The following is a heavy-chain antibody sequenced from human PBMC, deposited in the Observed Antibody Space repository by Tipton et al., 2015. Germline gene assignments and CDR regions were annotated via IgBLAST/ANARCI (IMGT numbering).Heavy chain of an antibody. CDR2: ISRTGSIT. V-gene: IGHV3-23*01. J-gene: IGHJ5*02. Sequence: SLRLSCVASGFIFSNYDMSWVRQTPGKELEWVSAISRTGSITYYPDSLKGHFTISRDNSKNTLYLQMSSLRAEDTAIYYCARDPQTMVRGVDWFDLWGQGTLVTVSS. CDR1: GFIFSNYD. CDR3: ARDPQTMVRGVDWFDL. D-gene: IGHD3-10*01.